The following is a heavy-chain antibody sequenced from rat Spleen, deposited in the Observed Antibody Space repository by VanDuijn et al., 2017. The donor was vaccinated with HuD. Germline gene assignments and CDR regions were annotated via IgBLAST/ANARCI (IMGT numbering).Heavy chain of an antibody. CDR1: GFTFSSYW. D-gene: IGHD1-2*01. V-gene: IGHV5-58*01. Sequence: EVQLVETGGGLVQPGRSLKLSCVASGFTFSSYWMYWIRQAPGKGLEWVASISYEGSSTYYGDSVKGRFTISRDNAKSTLYLQMNSLRSEDTATYYCARPHSSLYVMDAWGQGASVTVSS. J-gene: IGHJ4*01. CDR3: ARPHSSLYVMDA. CDR2: ISYEGSST.